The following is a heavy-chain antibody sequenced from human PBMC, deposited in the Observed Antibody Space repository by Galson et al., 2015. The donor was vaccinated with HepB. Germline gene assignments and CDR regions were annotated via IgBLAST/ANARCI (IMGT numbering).Heavy chain of an antibody. CDR2: ISYDGSNK. D-gene: IGHD6-13*01. J-gene: IGHJ4*02. Sequence: PLRLSCAASGFTFSSYGMHWVRQAPGKGLEWVAVISYDGSNKYYADSVKGRFTISRDNSKNTLYLQMNSLRAEDTAVYYCAKAPYSSSWKPGLDYWGQGTLVTVSS. CDR1: GFTFSSYG. CDR3: AKAPYSSSWKPGLDY. V-gene: IGHV3-30*18.